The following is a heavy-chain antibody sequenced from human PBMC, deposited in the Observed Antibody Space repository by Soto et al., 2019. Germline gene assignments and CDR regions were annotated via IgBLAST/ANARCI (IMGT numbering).Heavy chain of an antibody. V-gene: IGHV1-2*02. Sequence: ASVKVSCKASGYTFTGYYMHWVRQAPGQGLEWMGWINPNSGGTNYAQKFQGRVTMTRDTSISTAYMKLSRLRSDDTAVYYCASGLGQPTTVTFYYYYGMDVWGQGTTVTVSS. J-gene: IGHJ6*02. D-gene: IGHD4-17*01. CDR1: GYTFTGYY. CDR2: INPNSGGT. CDR3: ASGLGQPTTVTFYYYYGMDV.